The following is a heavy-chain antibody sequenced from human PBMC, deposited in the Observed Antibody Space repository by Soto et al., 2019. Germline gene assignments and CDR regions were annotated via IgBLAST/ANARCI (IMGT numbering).Heavy chain of an antibody. CDR2: TYYRSKWYN. J-gene: IGHJ4*02. V-gene: IGHV6-1*01. CDR3: ARETPIAAAGTGVYYFDY. CDR1: GDSVSSNSAA. D-gene: IGHD6-13*01. Sequence: SQTLSLTCAISGDSVSSNSAAWNWIRQSPSRGLEWLGRTYYRSKWYNDYAVPVKSRITINPDTSKNQFSLQLNSVTPEDTAVYYCARETPIAAAGTGVYYFDYWGQGTLVTVSS.